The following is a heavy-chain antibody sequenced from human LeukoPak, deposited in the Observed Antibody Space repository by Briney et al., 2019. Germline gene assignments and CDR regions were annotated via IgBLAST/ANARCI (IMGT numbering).Heavy chain of an antibody. Sequence: SETLSLTCAVYGGSFSGYHWSWIRQPPGKGLEWIGEINHSGSTNYNPSLKSRVTISVDTSKNQFSLKLSSVTAADTAVYYCARGPYYGDYAIDYWGQGTLVTVSS. CDR1: GGSFSGYH. CDR3: ARGPYYGDYAIDY. CDR2: INHSGST. D-gene: IGHD4-17*01. J-gene: IGHJ4*02. V-gene: IGHV4-34*01.